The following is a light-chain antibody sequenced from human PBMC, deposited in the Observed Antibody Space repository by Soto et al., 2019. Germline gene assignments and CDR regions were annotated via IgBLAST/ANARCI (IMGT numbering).Light chain of an antibody. J-gene: IGLJ1*01. CDR2: AHI. V-gene: IGLV1-44*01. CDR1: RSNVGTNL. CDR3: AVWDDGLNGYG. Sequence: QSVLTQPPSASGTPGQRVTISCSGRRSNVGTNLVNWYQQLPGTAPKLLIYAHIQRPSGVPDRVSGSTSGTSASLAISGLQSEDEADYYCAVWDDGLNGYGFGTGTKVTVL.